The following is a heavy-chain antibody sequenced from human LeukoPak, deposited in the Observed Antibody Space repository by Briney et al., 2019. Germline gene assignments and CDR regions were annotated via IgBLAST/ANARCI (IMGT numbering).Heavy chain of an antibody. CDR1: GYTFTSYA. J-gene: IGHJ4*02. D-gene: IGHD2-2*02. Sequence: ASVKVSCKASGYTFTSYAMHWVRQAPGQRLEWMGWINAGNGNTKYSQKLQGRVTMTTDTSTSTAYMELRSLRSDDTAVYYCARDIVVVPAAIRAVDYWGQGTLVTVSS. CDR2: INAGNGNT. V-gene: IGHV1-3*01. CDR3: ARDIVVVPAAIRAVDY.